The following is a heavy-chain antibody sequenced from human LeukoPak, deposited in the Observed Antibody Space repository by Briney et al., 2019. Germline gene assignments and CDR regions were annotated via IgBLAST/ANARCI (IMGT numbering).Heavy chain of an antibody. V-gene: IGHV1-8*01. CDR2: MNPNSGNT. Sequence: ASVKVSCKASGYTFTSYNINWVRQATGQGLEWMGWMNPNSGNTGYAQKFQGRVTMTRNTSISTAYMELSSLRSEDTAVYYCARSFYGGSSFDYWGQGTLVTVSS. D-gene: IGHD4-23*01. CDR3: ARSFYGGSSFDY. J-gene: IGHJ4*02. CDR1: GYTFTSYN.